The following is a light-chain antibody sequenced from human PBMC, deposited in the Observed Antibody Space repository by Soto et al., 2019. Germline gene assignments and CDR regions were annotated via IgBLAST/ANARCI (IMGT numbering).Light chain of an antibody. J-gene: IGKJ4*01. CDR3: QQYDNWPLT. CDR2: GAS. Sequence: EIMMTQSPATLSASPGERATLSCRASQSVSSNLAWYQQKPGQAPRLLIYGASTRATGIPARFSGSGSGTEFTLTISSLQSEDFAVYYCQQYDNWPLTFGGGTKVDIK. CDR1: QSVSSN. V-gene: IGKV3-15*01.